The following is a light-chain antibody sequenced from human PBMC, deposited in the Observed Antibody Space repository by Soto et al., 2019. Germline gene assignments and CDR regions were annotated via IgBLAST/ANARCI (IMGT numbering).Light chain of an antibody. Sequence: DIQMTQSPSPLSASVGDRVTIPCRASQGISSYLAWYQQKPGKAPKLLIYAASTLQSGVPSRFSGSGSGTEFTLTISSLQPEDFATYYCQQLNSYPITFGQGTRLEIK. V-gene: IGKV1-9*01. CDR2: AAS. J-gene: IGKJ5*01. CDR1: QGISSY. CDR3: QQLNSYPIT.